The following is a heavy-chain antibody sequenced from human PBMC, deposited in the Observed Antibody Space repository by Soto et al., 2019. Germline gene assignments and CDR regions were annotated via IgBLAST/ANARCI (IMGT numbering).Heavy chain of an antibody. D-gene: IGHD4-17*01. CDR1: GFTFSSYW. V-gene: IGHV3-7*01. J-gene: IGHJ4*02. Sequence: EVQLVESGGGLVQPGGSLRLSCAASGFTFSSYWMSWVRQAPGKGLEWVANIKQDGSEKYYVDSVKGRFTISRDNAKNSLYLQMNSLRAEDTAVYYCERDPKGDYALFWCDYWGQGTLVTVSS. CDR2: IKQDGSEK. CDR3: ERDPKGDYALFWCDY.